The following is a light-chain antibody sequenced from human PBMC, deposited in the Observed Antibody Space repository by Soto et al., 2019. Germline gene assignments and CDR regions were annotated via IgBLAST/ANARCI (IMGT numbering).Light chain of an antibody. V-gene: IGLV2-14*03. CDR2: DVS. CDR1: SSDVGSYDR. Sequence: QSVLTQPASVSGSPGQSVTISCTGTSSDVGSYDRVSWYQQHPGKAPKVMIYDVSTRPSGVPDRFSGSKSGNTASLTISGLQAEDEADYYCHSYTSSAGVFGGGTKVTVL. J-gene: IGLJ3*02. CDR3: HSYTSSAGV.